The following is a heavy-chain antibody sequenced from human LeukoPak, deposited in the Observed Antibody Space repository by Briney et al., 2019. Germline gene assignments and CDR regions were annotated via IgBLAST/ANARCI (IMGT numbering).Heavy chain of an antibody. V-gene: IGHV3-7*05. CDR3: ARADCGGGSCYGY. J-gene: IGHJ4*02. D-gene: IGHD2-15*01. CDR1: GFTFSSYW. CDR2: IKQDGSEK. Sequence: GGSLRLSCAASGFTFSSYWMSWVRQAPGKGLEWVANIKQDGSEKYYVDSVKGRFTISRDNAKNSLYLQMNSLRAEDTALYYCARADCGGGSCYGYWGQGTLVTVSS.